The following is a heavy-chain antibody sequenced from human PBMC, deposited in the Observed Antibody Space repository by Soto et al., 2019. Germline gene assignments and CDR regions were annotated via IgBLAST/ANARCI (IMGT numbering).Heavy chain of an antibody. Sequence: QVQLVQSGAEVKKPGASVKVSCKASGYTFTGYYMHWVRQAPGQGLERMGWINPNSGGTNYAQKFQGWVTMTRDTSISTAYMELSRLRSDDTAVYYCARDGYCSGGSCYRSYYYYGMDVWGQGTTVTVSS. CDR3: ARDGYCSGGSCYRSYYYYGMDV. J-gene: IGHJ6*02. CDR1: GYTFTGYY. D-gene: IGHD2-15*01. CDR2: INPNSGGT. V-gene: IGHV1-2*04.